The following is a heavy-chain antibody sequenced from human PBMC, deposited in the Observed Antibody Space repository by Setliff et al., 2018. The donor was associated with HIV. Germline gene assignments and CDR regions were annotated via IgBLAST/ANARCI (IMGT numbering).Heavy chain of an antibody. CDR3: ARDYYDSSGYIFFPGLPDY. CDR1: GYTFTDNY. D-gene: IGHD3-22*01. J-gene: IGHJ4*02. CDR2: INSATGGT. V-gene: IGHV1-2*04. Sequence: ASVKVSCKASGYTFTDNYIHWVRQAPGQGLEWMAWINSATGGTNYAQNFQGWVTVTRDTSINTVYMELSSLKSDDTAVYYCARDYYDSSGYIFFPGLPDYWGQGTLVTVSS.